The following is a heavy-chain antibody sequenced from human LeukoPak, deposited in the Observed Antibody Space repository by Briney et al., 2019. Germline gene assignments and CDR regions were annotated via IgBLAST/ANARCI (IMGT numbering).Heavy chain of an antibody. CDR2: ISSSSSTI. Sequence: GGSLRLSCAASGFTFSSYSMNWVRQAPGKGLEWVSYISSSSSTIYYADSVKGRFTISRDNAKNSLYLQMNSLRAEDTAVYYCARAGSNLDDFWSGYPPYYYYMDVWGKGTTVTVSS. V-gene: IGHV3-48*01. CDR1: GFTFSSYS. CDR3: ARAGSNLDDFWSGYPPYYYYMDV. J-gene: IGHJ6*03. D-gene: IGHD3-3*01.